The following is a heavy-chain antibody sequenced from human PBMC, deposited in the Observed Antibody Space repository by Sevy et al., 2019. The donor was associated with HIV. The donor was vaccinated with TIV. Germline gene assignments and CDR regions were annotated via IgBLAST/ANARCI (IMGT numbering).Heavy chain of an antibody. CDR3: ARDYDLGSYLDY. J-gene: IGHJ4*02. V-gene: IGHV3-33*01. Sequence: GGSLRLSCAASGFTFSSYGMHWVRQAPGKGLEWVAVIWYDGSYKYYAASVKGRFTISRDNSKNTLYLQMNSLRAEDTSMYYCARDYDLGSYLDYWGQGTLVTVSS. CDR1: GFTFSSYG. D-gene: IGHD5-12*01. CDR2: IWYDGSYK.